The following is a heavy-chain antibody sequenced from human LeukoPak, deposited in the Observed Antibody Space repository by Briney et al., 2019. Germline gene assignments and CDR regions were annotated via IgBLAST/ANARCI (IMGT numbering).Heavy chain of an antibody. V-gene: IGHV3-11*01. CDR2: ISSSGTTI. J-gene: IGHJ4*02. CDR1: GLTFSDYY. D-gene: IGHD3-22*01. CDR3: ARWDSSGCLDY. Sequence: KPGGSLRLSCAASGLTFSDYYMSWIRQALGKGLEWVSYISSSGTTIYYADSVKGRFTISRDNAKNSLYLQMNSLRAEDTAVYFCARWDSSGCLDYWGQGTLVTVSS.